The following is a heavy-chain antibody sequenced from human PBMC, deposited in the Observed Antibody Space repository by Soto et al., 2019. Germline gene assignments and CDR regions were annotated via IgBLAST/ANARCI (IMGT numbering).Heavy chain of an antibody. V-gene: IGHV3-33*01. CDR1: GFDFSNYG. J-gene: IGHJ4*02. CDR3: ARDLAEAGTFDLDY. D-gene: IGHD6-19*01. Sequence: QVQLVESGGGVAQPGRSVRLSCVASGFDFSNYGMHWVRQAPGKGLEWVALIWYDGSYKYYADSMKGRFTISRDNSKNILFLQINSLRDEDTAMYYCARDLAEAGTFDLDYWGRGTLVTVSS. CDR2: IWYDGSYK.